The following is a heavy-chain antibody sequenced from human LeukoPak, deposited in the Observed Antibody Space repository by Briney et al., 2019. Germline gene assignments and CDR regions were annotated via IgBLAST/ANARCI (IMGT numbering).Heavy chain of an antibody. CDR2: IYTSGST. CDR1: GGSFSGYY. D-gene: IGHD3-22*01. J-gene: IGHJ4*02. Sequence: KPSETLSLTCAVYGGSFSGYYWSWIRQPPGKGLEWIGRIYTSGSTNYNPSLKSRVTMSVDTSKNQFSLKLSSVTAADTAVYYCAREDSSVVYWGQGTLVTVSS. V-gene: IGHV4-4*07. CDR3: AREDSSVVY.